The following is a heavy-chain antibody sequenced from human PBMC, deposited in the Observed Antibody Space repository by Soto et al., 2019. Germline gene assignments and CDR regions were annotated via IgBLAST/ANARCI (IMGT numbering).Heavy chain of an antibody. J-gene: IGHJ3*02. D-gene: IGHD3-9*01. CDR2: INSDGSST. Sequence: PGGSLRLSCAASGFTFSSYWMHWARQAPGKGLVWVSRINSDGSSTSYADSVKGRFTISRDNAKNTLYLQMNSLRAEDTAVYYCARDWPPPTYYDILTGYYDRHNDAFDIWGQGTMVTVSS. V-gene: IGHV3-74*01. CDR1: GFTFSSYW. CDR3: ARDWPPPTYYDILTGYYDRHNDAFDI.